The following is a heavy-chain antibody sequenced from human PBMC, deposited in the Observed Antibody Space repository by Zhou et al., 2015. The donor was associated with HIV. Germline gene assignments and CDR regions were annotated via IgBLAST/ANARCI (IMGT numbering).Heavy chain of an antibody. Sequence: QVQLVQSGAEVKKPGSSVKVSCKASGDTFSSYAITWVRQAPGQGLEWMGGIIPIFGTTNYAQKFQGRVTITADESTTTAYMELSSLRSEDTAVYYCARDGIAARLRYYYYGMDVWGQGTTVTVSS. V-gene: IGHV1-69*12. J-gene: IGHJ6*02. CDR2: IIPIFGTT. CDR3: ARDGIAARLRYYYYGMDV. D-gene: IGHD6-6*01. CDR1: GDTFSSYA.